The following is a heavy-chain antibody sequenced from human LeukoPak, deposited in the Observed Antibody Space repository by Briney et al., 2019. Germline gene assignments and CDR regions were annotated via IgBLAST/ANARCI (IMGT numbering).Heavy chain of an antibody. V-gene: IGHV3-30-3*01. CDR2: ISYDGGNK. CDR3: ASFSMAGVY. CDR1: GFTFGSYA. J-gene: IGHJ4*02. Sequence: GGSLRLSCAASGFTFGSYAMHWVRQAPGKGLECVTSISYDGGNKHYADSVKGRFTISRDNSKNTLYLQMNSLRVEDTALYYCASFSMAGVYWGQGTLVTVSS. D-gene: IGHD6-19*01.